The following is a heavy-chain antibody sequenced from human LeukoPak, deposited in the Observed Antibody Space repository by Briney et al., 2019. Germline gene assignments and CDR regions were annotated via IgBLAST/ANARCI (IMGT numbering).Heavy chain of an antibody. CDR2: IHPSGST. J-gene: IGHJ4*01. CDR3: ARRPADKFDY. D-gene: IGHD2-15*01. V-gene: IGHV4-4*02. Sequence: SETLSLTCVVSGASISSDKWWTSARQTPGKGLEWIGEIHPSGSTNYKPSLKSRVTMSVDKSKNQFSLKMTSVTAADTAFYYCARRPADKFDYWGQGTMVTVSS. CDR1: GASISSDKW.